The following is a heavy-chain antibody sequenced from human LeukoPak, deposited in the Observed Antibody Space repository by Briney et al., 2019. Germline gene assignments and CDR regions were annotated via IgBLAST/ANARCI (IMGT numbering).Heavy chain of an antibody. V-gene: IGHV3-21*01. J-gene: IGHJ3*02. Sequence: TGGSLRLSCAASGFTFRSYSMNWVRQAPGKGLEWVSSISSSSSYVYYADSVKGRFTISRDNAKNSLYLQMNSLRAEDTAVYCCAREGDYYGSGSYFNHDAFDIWGQGTMVTVSS. D-gene: IGHD3-10*01. CDR2: ISSSSSYV. CDR3: AREGDYYGSGSYFNHDAFDI. CDR1: GFTFRSYS.